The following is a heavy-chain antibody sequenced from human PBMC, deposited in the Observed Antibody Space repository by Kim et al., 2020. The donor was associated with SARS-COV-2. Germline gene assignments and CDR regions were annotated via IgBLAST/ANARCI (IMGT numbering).Heavy chain of an antibody. J-gene: IGHJ6*03. CDR3: VRGETDYYYYYMDV. Sequence: SQKFQGRFTVTGDTSANTAYLELSSLTSEDTAVYYCVRGETDYYYYYMDVWGKGTTVTVSS. D-gene: IGHD1-26*01. V-gene: IGHV1-3*01.